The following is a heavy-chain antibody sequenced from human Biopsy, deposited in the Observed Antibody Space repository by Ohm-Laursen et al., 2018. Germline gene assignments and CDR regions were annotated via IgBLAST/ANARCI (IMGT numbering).Heavy chain of an antibody. J-gene: IGHJ4*02. D-gene: IGHD3-9*01. CDR1: GFTFSSHG. V-gene: IGHV3-30*03. Sequence: SLRLSCAASGFTFSSHGMHWVRQAPGKGLEWVAHFSYDGVNKHYADSVKGRFTISRDNSKNTLSLQMNSLRVEDTAMYYCLREAATGYYRTADFWGRGTLVTVSS. CDR2: FSYDGVNK. CDR3: LREAATGYYRTADF.